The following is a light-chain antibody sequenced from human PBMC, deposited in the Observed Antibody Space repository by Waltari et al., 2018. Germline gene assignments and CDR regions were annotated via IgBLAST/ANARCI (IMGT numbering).Light chain of an antibody. V-gene: IGKV3-20*01. CDR1: QSVSSSY. CDR3: QQYGSSPRT. CDR2: CAS. J-gene: IGKJ1*01. Sequence: EMVVTESRGTLKWCPGDRATVSCRASQSVSSSYLAWYQQKPGQAPRLLIYCASSRATGIPDRFSGSESGTDFTLTISRLEPEDFAVYYCQQYGSSPRTFGQGTKVEIK.